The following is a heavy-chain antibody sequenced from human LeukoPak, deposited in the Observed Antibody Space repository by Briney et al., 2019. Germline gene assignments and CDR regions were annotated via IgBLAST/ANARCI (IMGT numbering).Heavy chain of an antibody. CDR3: AREIHGTTVSYSAYAFDI. CDR2: INPNSGGT. CDR1: GYTFTSYG. D-gene: IGHD4-17*01. J-gene: IGHJ3*02. Sequence: GASVKVSCKASGYTFTSYGISWVRQAPGQGLEWMGWINPNSGGTNYAQKFQGWVTMTRDTSISTAYMELSRLRSDDTAVYYCAREIHGTTVSYSAYAFDIWGQGTMVTVSS. V-gene: IGHV1-2*04.